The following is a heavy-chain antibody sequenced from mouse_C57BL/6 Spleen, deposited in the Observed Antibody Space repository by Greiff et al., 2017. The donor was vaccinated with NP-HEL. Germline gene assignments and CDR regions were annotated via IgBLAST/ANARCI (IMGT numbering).Heavy chain of an antibody. CDR1: GYAFTNYL. D-gene: IGHD2-3*01. J-gene: IGHJ2*01. CDR2: INPGSGGT. Sequence: VQLQESGAELVRPGTSVKVSCKASGYAFTNYLIEWVKQRPGQGLEWIGVINPGSGGTNYNEKFKGKATLTADKSSSTAYMQLSSLTSEDSAVYFCARSPDGYFDYWGQGTTLTVSS. CDR3: ARSPDGYFDY. V-gene: IGHV1-54*01.